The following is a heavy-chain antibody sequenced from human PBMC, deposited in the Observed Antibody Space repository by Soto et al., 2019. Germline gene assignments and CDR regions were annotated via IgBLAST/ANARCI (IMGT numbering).Heavy chain of an antibody. CDR2: INHSGST. CDR1: GGSFSGYY. J-gene: IGHJ4*02. D-gene: IGHD5-18*01. V-gene: IGHV4-34*01. CDR3: ASRQPSRDY. Sequence: SETLSLTCAVYGGSFSGYYWSWIRQPPGKGLEWIGEINHSGSTNYNPSLKSRVAISVDTSKNQFSLKLSSVTAADTAVYYCASRQPSRDYWGQGTLVTVSS.